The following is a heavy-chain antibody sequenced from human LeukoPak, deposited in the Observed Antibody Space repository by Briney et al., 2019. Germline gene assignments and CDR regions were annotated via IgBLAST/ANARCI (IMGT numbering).Heavy chain of an antibody. CDR2: IRSSSSTI. D-gene: IGHD2-15*01. Sequence: GGSLRLSWAASGLTVSSYSMNWVRQAPGKGLEWVSYIRSSSSTIYYADSVKGRFTISRDNAKNSLYLQMNSLRDEDTAVYYCARARASGRSGFDYWGQGTLVTVSS. CDR3: ARARASGRSGFDY. V-gene: IGHV3-48*02. J-gene: IGHJ4*02. CDR1: GLTVSSYS.